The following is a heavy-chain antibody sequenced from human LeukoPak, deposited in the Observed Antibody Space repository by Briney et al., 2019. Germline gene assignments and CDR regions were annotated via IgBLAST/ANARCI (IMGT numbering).Heavy chain of an antibody. CDR3: ARGGCSSTSCTPDY. Sequence: GGSLRLSCAASGFTFSSYSMKWVRQAPGKGLEWVSSISSSSSYIYYADSVKGRFTISRDNAKNSLYLQMNSLRAEDTAVYYCARGGCSSTSCTPDYWGQGTLVTVSS. CDR2: ISSSSSYI. D-gene: IGHD2-2*01. V-gene: IGHV3-21*01. J-gene: IGHJ4*02. CDR1: GFTFSSYS.